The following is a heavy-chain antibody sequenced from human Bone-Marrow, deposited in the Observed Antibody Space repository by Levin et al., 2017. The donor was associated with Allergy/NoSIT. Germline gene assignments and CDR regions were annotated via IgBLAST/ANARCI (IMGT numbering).Heavy chain of an antibody. CDR2: IKQDGSEK. CDR1: GFTFSSYW. CDR3: ARGDWNWNY. Sequence: GESLKISCAASGFTFSSYWMSWVRQAPGKGLEWVANIKQDGSEKYYVDSVKGRFAISRDNAKNSLNLQMNSLRAEDTAVYYCARGDWNWNYWGQGTLVTVSS. V-gene: IGHV3-7*01. J-gene: IGHJ4*02. D-gene: IGHD1-7*01.